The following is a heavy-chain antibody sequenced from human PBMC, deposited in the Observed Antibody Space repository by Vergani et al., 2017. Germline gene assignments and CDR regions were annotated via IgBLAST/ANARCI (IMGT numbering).Heavy chain of an antibody. D-gene: IGHD2-8*01. CDR1: GFTFSAYW. J-gene: IGHJ1*01. Sequence: EVQLLESGGGLVQPGGSLRLSCAASGFTFSAYWMSWVRQAPGKGLEWVASIKQDGSERYYVDSVKGRFTISRDNAKNSLYLQMNSLRAEDTAVYYCARDLVVYATRGEYFQHWGQGTLVTVSS. CDR3: ARDLVVYATRGEYFQH. V-gene: IGHV3-7*01. CDR2: IKQDGSER.